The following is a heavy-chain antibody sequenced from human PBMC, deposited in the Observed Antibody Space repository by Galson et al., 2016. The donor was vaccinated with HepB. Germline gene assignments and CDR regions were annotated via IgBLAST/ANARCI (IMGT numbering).Heavy chain of an antibody. V-gene: IGHV3-11*01. Sequence: SLRLSCAASGFTFSDYYMSWLRQVPGKGLEWISYIGTGVSTMKYADSVKGRFTISRDNAKNSVYLQMSSLRAEDTAVYYWARAKDSSSSWPWDYWGQGTLVTVSS. CDR3: ARAKDSSSSWPWDY. CDR2: IGTGVSTM. J-gene: IGHJ4*02. D-gene: IGHD6-6*01. CDR1: GFTFSDYY.